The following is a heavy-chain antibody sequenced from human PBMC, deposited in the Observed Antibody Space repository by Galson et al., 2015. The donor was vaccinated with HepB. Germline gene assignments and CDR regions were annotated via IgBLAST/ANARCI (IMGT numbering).Heavy chain of an antibody. V-gene: IGHV3-30*03. D-gene: IGHD1-1*01. Sequence: SLRLSCAASGFTFSIYAMHWVRQAPGKGLEWVAYISHDENTKRFADSMQGRFTVSRDNPKDTLYLHLNSLKTEDTAVYYCATVAWKINPGFDIWGRGSMVTVSP. CDR3: ATVAWKINPGFDI. CDR2: ISHDENTK. CDR1: GFTFSIYA. J-gene: IGHJ3*02.